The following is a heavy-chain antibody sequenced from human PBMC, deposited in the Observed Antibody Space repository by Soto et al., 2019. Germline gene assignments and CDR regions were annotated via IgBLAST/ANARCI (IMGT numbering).Heavy chain of an antibody. CDR2: IYPGYSDT. CDR1: GYIFRTSW. CDR3: ARSAGYAYDSPIPELFFEY. Sequence: GESLKISCKGSGYIFRTSWIGWVRQMPGKGLEWMGVIYPGYSDTKYSPSFEGQIIISVVMSISTAYLQLNSLKASDTATYFCARSAGYAYDSPIPELFFEYWGEATLVTFCS. V-gene: IGHV5-51*01. J-gene: IGHJ4*02. D-gene: IGHD5-18*01.